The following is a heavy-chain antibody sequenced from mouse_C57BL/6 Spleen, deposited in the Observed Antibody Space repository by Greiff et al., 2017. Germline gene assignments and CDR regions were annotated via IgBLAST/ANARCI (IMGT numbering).Heavy chain of an antibody. CDR2: IYPSDSEN. Sequence: QVQLQQPGAELVRPGSSVKLSCKASGYTFTSYWMDWVKQRPGQGLEWIGNIYPSDSENHYNQKFKDKATLTVDKSSSTAYMQLSSLTSEDSAVYYCARSTVVPYYFDYWGQGTTLTVSS. J-gene: IGHJ2*01. D-gene: IGHD1-1*01. V-gene: IGHV1-61*01. CDR1: GYTFTSYW. CDR3: ARSTVVPYYFDY.